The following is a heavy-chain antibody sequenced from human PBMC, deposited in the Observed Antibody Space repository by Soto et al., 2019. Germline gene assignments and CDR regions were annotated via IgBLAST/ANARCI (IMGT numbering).Heavy chain of an antibody. J-gene: IGHJ4*02. D-gene: IGHD3-9*01. Sequence: EVQLVESGGGLVQPGRSLRLSCAASGFTFDDYAMHWVRQAPGKGLEWVSGISWNSGSIGYADSVKGRFTISRDNAKNSLYLQMNSLRADDTALYYCAKDEYYDTLTGSFDYWGQGTLVTVSS. CDR2: ISWNSGSI. CDR1: GFTFDDYA. V-gene: IGHV3-9*01. CDR3: AKDEYYDTLTGSFDY.